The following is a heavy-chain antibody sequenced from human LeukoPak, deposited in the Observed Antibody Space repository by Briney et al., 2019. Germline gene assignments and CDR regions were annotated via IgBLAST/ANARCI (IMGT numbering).Heavy chain of an antibody. CDR1: GDSVSSNTAA. Sequence: PQTLSLTCAISGDSVSSNTAAWNWIRQSPSRGLEWLGRTYYRSKWYTDYAVSLKSRITINPDTSKNQLSLQLNSVTPEDTAIYYCARDVSPTPGEAFDIWGQGTMVTVSS. V-gene: IGHV6-1*01. CDR2: TYYRSKWYT. J-gene: IGHJ3*02. CDR3: ARDVSPTPGEAFDI. D-gene: IGHD5/OR15-5a*01.